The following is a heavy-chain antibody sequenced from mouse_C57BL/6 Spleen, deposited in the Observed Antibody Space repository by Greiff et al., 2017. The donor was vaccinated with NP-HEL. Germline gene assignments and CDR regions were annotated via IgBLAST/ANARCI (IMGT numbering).Heavy chain of an antibody. CDR1: GYAFSSSW. Sequence: VQLQQSGPELVKPGASVKISCKASGYAFSSSWMNWVKQRPGKGLEWIGRIYPGDGDTNYNGKFKGKATLTADKSSSTAYMQLSSLTSEDSAVYFCARGYYGSYAMDYWGQGTSVTVSS. D-gene: IGHD1-1*01. CDR2: IYPGDGDT. J-gene: IGHJ4*01. CDR3: ARGYYGSYAMDY. V-gene: IGHV1-82*01.